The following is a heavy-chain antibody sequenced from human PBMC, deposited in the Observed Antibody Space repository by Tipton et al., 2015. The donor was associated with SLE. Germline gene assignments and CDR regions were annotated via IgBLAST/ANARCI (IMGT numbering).Heavy chain of an antibody. CDR3: ATDVWYYYYGMDV. CDR2: INGDGSIT. V-gene: IGHV3-74*01. CDR1: GFTFSNYW. D-gene: IGHD2-21*01. J-gene: IGHJ6*02. Sequence: SLRLSCAASGFTFSNYWMHWVRQAPGKGLVWVSRINGDGSITSYADSVKGRFTISRDNAKNTLYLQMNSLRAEDTAVYYCATDVWYYYYGMDVWGQGTTVTVSS.